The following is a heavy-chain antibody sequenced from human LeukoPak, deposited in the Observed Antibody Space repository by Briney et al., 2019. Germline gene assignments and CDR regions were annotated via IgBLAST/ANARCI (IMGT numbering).Heavy chain of an antibody. V-gene: IGHV4-38-2*02. CDR2: IYHSGST. Sequence: SETLSLTCTVSGYSISSGFYWGWIRQPPGKGLEWIGSIYHSGSTYYNLSLKSRVTISVDTSKNQFSLKLSSVTAADTAVYYCAREGSDIVGATTFQNPWGQGTLVTVSS. CDR1: GYSISSGFY. CDR3: AREGSDIVGATTFQNP. J-gene: IGHJ5*02. D-gene: IGHD1-26*01.